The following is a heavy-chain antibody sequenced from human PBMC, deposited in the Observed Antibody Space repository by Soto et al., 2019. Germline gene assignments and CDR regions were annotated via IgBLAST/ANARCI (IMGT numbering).Heavy chain of an antibody. J-gene: IGHJ6*02. CDR3: ARGGYGDYGARWGMDV. CDR2: ISYDGSNK. Sequence: QVRLVESGGGVVQPGRSLRLSCAASGFTFSSYAMHWVRQAPGKGLEWVAVISYDGSNKYYADSVKGRFTISRDNSKNTLYLQMNSLRAEDTAVYYCARGGYGDYGARWGMDVWGQGTTVTVSS. CDR1: GFTFSSYA. V-gene: IGHV3-30-3*01. D-gene: IGHD4-17*01.